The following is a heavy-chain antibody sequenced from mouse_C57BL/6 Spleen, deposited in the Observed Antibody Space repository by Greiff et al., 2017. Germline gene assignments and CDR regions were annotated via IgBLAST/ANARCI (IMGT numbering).Heavy chain of an antibody. D-gene: IGHD4-1*01. J-gene: IGHJ2*01. CDR1: GYTFTSYW. CDR2: IYPSDSET. V-gene: IGHV1-61*01. Sequence: QVQLQQPGAELVRPGSSVKLSCKASGYTFTSYWMDWVKQRPGQGLEWIGNIYPSDSETHYNQKFKDKATLTVDKSSSTAYMQLSSLTSEDSAVYYCARGTGTLFDYWGQGTTLTVSS. CDR3: ARGTGTLFDY.